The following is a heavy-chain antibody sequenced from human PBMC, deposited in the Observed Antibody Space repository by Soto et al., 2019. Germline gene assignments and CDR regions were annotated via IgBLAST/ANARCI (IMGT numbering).Heavy chain of an antibody. Sequence: SETLSLTCAVYGGSFSGYYWSWIRQPPGKGLEWIGEINHSGSTNYNPSLKSRVTISVDTSKNQFSLKLSSVTAADTAVYYCARVVITMVRGVILPNWFDPWGQGTLVT. V-gene: IGHV4-34*01. D-gene: IGHD3-10*01. CDR2: INHSGST. CDR1: GGSFSGYY. CDR3: ARVVITMVRGVILPNWFDP. J-gene: IGHJ5*02.